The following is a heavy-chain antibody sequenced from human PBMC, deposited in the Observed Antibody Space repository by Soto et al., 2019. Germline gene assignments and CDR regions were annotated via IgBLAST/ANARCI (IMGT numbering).Heavy chain of an antibody. CDR1: GFTFSSYA. CDR2: IRGSSGST. CDR3: AKPSVDWIYFDY. D-gene: IGHD1-1*01. Sequence: GGSLRLSCAASGFTFSSYAMSWVRQAPGKGLEWVSAIRGSSGSTYYADSVKGRFTISRDNSKNTLYLQMNSLRAEDTAVYYYAKPSVDWIYFDYWGQGTLVTVSS. J-gene: IGHJ4*02. V-gene: IGHV3-23*01.